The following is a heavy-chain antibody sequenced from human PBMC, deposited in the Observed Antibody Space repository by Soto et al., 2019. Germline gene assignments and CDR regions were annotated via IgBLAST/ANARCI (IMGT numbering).Heavy chain of an antibody. J-gene: IGHJ4*01. CDR1: GYAFTTYG. CDR2: ISAHNGNT. D-gene: IGHD1-1*01. V-gene: IGHV1-18*01. Sequence: QVHLVQSGAEVKKPGASVKVSCKGSGYAFTTYGITWVRQAPGQGLEWMGWISAHNGNTNYAQKLQARVTVTRETSTSTAYMELRSLRSDDTAVYYCARGRYGDYWGHGALVPVSS. CDR3: ARGRYGDY.